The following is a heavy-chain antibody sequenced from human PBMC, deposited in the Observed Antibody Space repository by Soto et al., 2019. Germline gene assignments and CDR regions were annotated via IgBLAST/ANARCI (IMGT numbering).Heavy chain of an antibody. CDR3: ASRERYYYYGMDV. CDR1: GGSISSSNW. Sequence: SETLSFTCAVSGGSISSSNWWSWVRQPPGKGLEWIGEIYHSGSTNYNPSLKSRVTISVDKSKNQFSLKLSSATAADTAVYYCASRERYYYYGMDVWGQGTTVTVSS. CDR2: IYHSGST. D-gene: IGHD1-26*01. J-gene: IGHJ6*02. V-gene: IGHV4-4*02.